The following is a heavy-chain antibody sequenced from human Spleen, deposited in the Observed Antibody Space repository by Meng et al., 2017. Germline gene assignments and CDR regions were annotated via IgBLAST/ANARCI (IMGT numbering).Heavy chain of an antibody. J-gene: IGHJ4*02. Sequence: QVQPQAWGAGLLKPSETLSLTCVGFGGSFSDYYGSWIRQPPGKGLEWIGEINHSGSTNYNPSLESRATISVDTSQNNLSLKLSSVTAADSAVYYCARGPTTMAHDFDYWGQGTLVTVSS. CDR3: ARGPTTMAHDFDY. D-gene: IGHD4-11*01. CDR2: INHSGST. V-gene: IGHV4-34*01. CDR1: GGSFSDYY.